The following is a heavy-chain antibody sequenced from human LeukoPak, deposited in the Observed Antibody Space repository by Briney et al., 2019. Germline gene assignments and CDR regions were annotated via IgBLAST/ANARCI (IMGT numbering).Heavy chain of an antibody. CDR3: ARAGSSGSQVYYGMDA. V-gene: IGHV1-46*01. J-gene: IGHJ6*02. CDR2: INPSGGST. CDR1: GYTFTSYY. D-gene: IGHD5-12*01. Sequence: ASVKVSCKASGYTFTSYYMHWVRQAPGQGLEWMGIINPSGGSTSYAQKFQGRVTMTRDTSTSTVYMELSSLRSEDTAVYYCARAGSSGSQVYYGMDAWGQGTTVTVSS.